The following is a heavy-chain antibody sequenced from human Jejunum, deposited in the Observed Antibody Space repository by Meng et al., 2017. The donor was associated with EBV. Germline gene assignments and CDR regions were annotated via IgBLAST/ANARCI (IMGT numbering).Heavy chain of an antibody. J-gene: IGHJ5*01. Sequence: HITLKESGPTLGKATQTLPLTCTFSGFSLTTRGVSVGWIRQPPGKALEWLALIYWDDDKRYSPSLKSRLTITKDTPRNQVVLTMTNMDLVDTATYYCAHTLTDDVDQKLRWFNSWDQGHLVTVSS. CDR3: AHTLTDDVDQKLRWFNS. CDR1: GFSLTTRGVS. V-gene: IGHV2-5*02. D-gene: IGHD5-12*01. CDR2: IYWDDDK.